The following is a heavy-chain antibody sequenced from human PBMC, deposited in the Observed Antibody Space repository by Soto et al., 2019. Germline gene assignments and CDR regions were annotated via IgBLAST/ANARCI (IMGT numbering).Heavy chain of an antibody. J-gene: IGHJ4*02. CDR1: GGSFSGYY. Sequence: SQTLSLTCAVYGGSFSGYYWSWIRQPPGKGLEWIGEINHSGSTNYNPSLKSRVTISVDTSKNQFSLKLSSVTAADTAVYYCARSSRLDYWGQGTLVTVSS. D-gene: IGHD6-13*01. V-gene: IGHV4-34*01. CDR2: INHSGST. CDR3: ARSSRLDY.